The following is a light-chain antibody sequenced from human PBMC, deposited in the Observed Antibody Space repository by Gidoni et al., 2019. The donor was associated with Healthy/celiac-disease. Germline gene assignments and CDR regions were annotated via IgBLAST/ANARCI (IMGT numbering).Light chain of an antibody. CDR3: AAWDDSLSGWV. J-gene: IGLJ3*02. CDR1: SSNIGSNY. CDR2: RNN. V-gene: IGLV1-47*01. Sequence: QSVLTQTPSASGTPGQRVTISCSGSSSNIGSNYVYWYQQLPGTAPKLLSYRNNQRPSGVPDRFSGSKSGTSASLAISGLRSEDEADYYCAAWDDSLSGWVFGGGTKLTVL.